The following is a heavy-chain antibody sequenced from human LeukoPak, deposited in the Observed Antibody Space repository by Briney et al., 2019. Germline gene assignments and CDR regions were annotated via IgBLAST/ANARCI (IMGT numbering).Heavy chain of an antibody. CDR2: ISSSSRSI. V-gene: IGHV3-48*02. CDR1: GFTFSSYS. Sequence: PGGSLRLSCAASGFTFSSYSMNWVRQAPGKGLEWVSYISSSSRSIYYADSVKGRFTISRDNANNSLSLQMNSLRDEDTAVYYCARGKVGYSNGWSAADYWGQGTLVTVSS. CDR3: ARGKVGYSNGWSAADY. D-gene: IGHD6-19*01. J-gene: IGHJ4*02.